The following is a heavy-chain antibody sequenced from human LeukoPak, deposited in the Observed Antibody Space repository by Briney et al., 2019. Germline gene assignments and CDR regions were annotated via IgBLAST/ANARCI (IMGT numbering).Heavy chain of an antibody. V-gene: IGHV3-48*02. Sequence: PGGSLRLSCAVYGFTFSTKSMNWVRQAPGKGLEWVSYITADSGTTYYADSVKGRFTISRDNAKNSLYLQMNSLRDEDTAVYYCASRDYFDYWGQGTLVTVSS. CDR3: ASRDYFDY. J-gene: IGHJ4*02. CDR2: ITADSGTT. CDR1: GFTFSTKS.